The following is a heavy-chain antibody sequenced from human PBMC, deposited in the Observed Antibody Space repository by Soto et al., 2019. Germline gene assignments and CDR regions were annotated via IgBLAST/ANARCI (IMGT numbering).Heavy chain of an antibody. Sequence: VNLYCQAAGYTFTRYRVILLRKKNGKGHEWMGGIIPIFGTANYAQKFQGRVTITADESTSTAYMELSSLRSEDTAVYYCARATAGITGTTVPHYYYGMDVWGQGTTVTVSS. CDR1: GYTFTRYR. CDR3: ARATAGITGTTVPHYYYGMDV. D-gene: IGHD1-7*01. CDR2: IIPIFGTA. V-gene: IGHV1-69*13. J-gene: IGHJ6*02.